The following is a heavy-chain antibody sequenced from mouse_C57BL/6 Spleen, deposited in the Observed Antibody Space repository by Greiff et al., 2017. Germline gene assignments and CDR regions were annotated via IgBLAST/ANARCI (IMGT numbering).Heavy chain of an antibody. D-gene: IGHD1-1*01. Sequence: QVHVKQSGAELVKPGASVKLSCKASGYTFTEYTIHWVKQRSGQGLEWIGWFYPGSGSIKYNEKFKDKATLTADKSSSTVYMELSRLTSEDSAVYFCARHEGKAYYYGSSGYAMDYWGQGTSVTVSS. CDR3: ARHEGKAYYYGSSGYAMDY. V-gene: IGHV1-62-2*01. J-gene: IGHJ4*01. CDR1: GYTFTEYT. CDR2: FYPGSGSI.